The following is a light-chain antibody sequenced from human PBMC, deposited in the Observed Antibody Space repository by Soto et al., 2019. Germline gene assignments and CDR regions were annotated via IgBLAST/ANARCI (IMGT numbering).Light chain of an antibody. V-gene: IGKV2-28*01. CDR3: QQANSFPWT. J-gene: IGKJ1*01. CDR1: QSLLHNNGYNY. Sequence: EIVMTQSPLSLPVTPGEPASISCRSSQSLLHNNGYNYLDWYLQKPGQSPQLLIYLSSNRASGVPDRFSASGSGTDFTLTISSLQPEDFATYYCQQANSFPWTFGQGTKVDIK. CDR2: LSS.